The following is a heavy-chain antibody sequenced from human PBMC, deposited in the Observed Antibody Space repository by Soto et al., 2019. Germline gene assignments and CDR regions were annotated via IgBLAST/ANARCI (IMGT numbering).Heavy chain of an antibody. J-gene: IGHJ6*02. Sequence: QVQLVESGGGVVQPGRSLRLSCAASGFTFSSYGMHWVRQAPGKGLEWVAVIWYDGSNKYYADSVKGRFTISRDNSKNTLYLQMNSLRAEDTAVYYCAKDLVVVADFYYGMDVWGQGTTVTVSS. CDR2: IWYDGSNK. CDR3: AKDLVVVADFYYGMDV. CDR1: GFTFSSYG. V-gene: IGHV3-33*06. D-gene: IGHD2-15*01.